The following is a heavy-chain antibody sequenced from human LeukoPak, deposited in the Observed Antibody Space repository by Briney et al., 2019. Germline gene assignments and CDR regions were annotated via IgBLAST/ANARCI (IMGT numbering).Heavy chain of an antibody. CDR2: IRYDGTNK. V-gene: IGHV3-30*02. CDR1: RFTFSSYG. Sequence: PGGSLRLSCAASRFTFSSYGMHWVRQAPGKGLEWVAFIRYDGTNKYYADSVKGRFTMSRDNSKNTLYLQMNSLRAEDTAVYYCAKDPLTGHYYDSSGYYPSFHFWGQGTLVTVSS. J-gene: IGHJ4*02. D-gene: IGHD3-22*01. CDR3: AKDPLTGHYYDSSGYYPSFHF.